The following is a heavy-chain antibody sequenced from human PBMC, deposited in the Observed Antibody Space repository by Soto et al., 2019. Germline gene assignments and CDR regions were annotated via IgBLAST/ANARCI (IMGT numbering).Heavy chain of an antibody. Sequence: GGSLRLSCAASGFTFSSYAMSWVRQAPGKGLEWVSAISGSGGSTYYADSVKGRFTISRDNSKNTLYLQMNSLRAEDTAVYYCAKTWAAAGTPSQDDYRMHVWGPGTTVTVSS. CDR3: AKTWAAAGTPSQDDYRMHV. CDR2: ISGSGGST. CDR1: GFTFSSYA. J-gene: IGHJ6*02. D-gene: IGHD6-13*01. V-gene: IGHV3-23*01.